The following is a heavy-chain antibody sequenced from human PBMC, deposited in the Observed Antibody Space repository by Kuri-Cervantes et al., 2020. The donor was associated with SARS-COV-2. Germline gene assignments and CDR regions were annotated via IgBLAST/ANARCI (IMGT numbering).Heavy chain of an antibody. Sequence: GGSLRLSCVASEFTVNTHAMHWVRQGPGGGLEWVATLGRSGVTKYYAAAVKGRFTVSKDNSKNTLYLEMASVVTEDTGVYFCVRGTTGRAGNLNPLFDYWGQGALVTVSS. CDR3: VRGTTGRAGNLNPLFDY. D-gene: IGHD1-14*01. V-gene: IGHV3-30-3*01. CDR2: LGRSGVTK. J-gene: IGHJ4*02. CDR1: EFTVNTHA.